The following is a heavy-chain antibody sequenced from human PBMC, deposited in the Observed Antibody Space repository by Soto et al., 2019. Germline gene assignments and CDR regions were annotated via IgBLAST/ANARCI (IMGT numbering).Heavy chain of an antibody. CDR2: INQDGSEK. CDR3: SRKYHTAGTPFYYYYMDV. J-gene: IGHJ6*03. CDR1: GFTFSNYW. Sequence: EVQLVESGGGLVQPGGSLRLSCADSGFTFSNYWMSWVRQAPGKGLEWVANINQDGSEKYYVDSVKGRFTISRDNAKTSLYLQMNSLRAEDTAVYYCSRKYHTAGTPFYYYYMDVWGKGTTVTVSS. D-gene: IGHD1-1*01. V-gene: IGHV3-7*01.